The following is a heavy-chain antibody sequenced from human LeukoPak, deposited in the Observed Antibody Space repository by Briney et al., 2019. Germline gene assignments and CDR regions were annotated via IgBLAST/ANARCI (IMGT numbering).Heavy chain of an antibody. J-gene: IGHJ5*02. D-gene: IGHD3-10*01. Sequence: SETLSLTCTVSGGSISSTSYHWAWIRQPPGKGLEWIATVYYTGSAYYNPSLRSRVTISVDTSKSQFSLKLSSVTTADTALYYCARYASGSYYWFDPWGQGTLVTVSS. V-gene: IGHV4-39*01. CDR1: GGSISSTSYH. CDR2: VYYTGSA. CDR3: ARYASGSYYWFDP.